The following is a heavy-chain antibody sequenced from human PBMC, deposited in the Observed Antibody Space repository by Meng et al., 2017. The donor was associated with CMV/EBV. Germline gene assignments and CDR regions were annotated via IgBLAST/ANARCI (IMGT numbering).Heavy chain of an antibody. CDR2: ISYDGSNK. CDR3: GRSMELDGVLFDY. D-gene: IGHD1-7*01. J-gene: IGHJ4*02. Sequence: GGSLRLSCAASGFTFSSYAMHWVRQAPGKGLEWVAVISYDGSNKYYADSVKGRFTISRDNSKNTLYLQMNSLRAEDTAVYYCGRSMELDGVLFDYWGQGTLVTVSS. V-gene: IGHV3-30-3*01. CDR1: GFTFSSYA.